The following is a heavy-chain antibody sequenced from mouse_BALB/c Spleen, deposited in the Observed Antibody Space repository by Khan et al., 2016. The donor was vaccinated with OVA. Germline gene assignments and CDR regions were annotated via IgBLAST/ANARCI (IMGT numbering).Heavy chain of an antibody. J-gene: IGHJ2*01. D-gene: IGHD1-1*01. Sequence: VQLQQSGPELVKPGASVKISCKASGYSFTGYFMHWVMQSHGKSLEWIGRINPHFGETFYNQKFGDKATLTVDESSSKANLELRSLASEDSAVFYCARIYGSDFDYWGQGTTLTVSS. CDR2: INPHFGET. V-gene: IGHV1-20*02. CDR1: GYSFTGYF. CDR3: ARIYGSDFDY.